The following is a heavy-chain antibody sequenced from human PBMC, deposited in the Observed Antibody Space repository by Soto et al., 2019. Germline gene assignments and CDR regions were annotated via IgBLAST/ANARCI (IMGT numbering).Heavy chain of an antibody. CDR2: IWYDGSNK. CDR3: ARDRYGDYVPFDY. Sequence: QVQLVESGGGVVQPGRSLRLSCAASGFTFSSYGMHWVRQAPGKGLEWVAVIWYDGSNKYYADSVKGRFTISRDNSKNTLYLQMNSLRAEDTAVYYCARDRYGDYVPFDYWGQGSLVTVS. D-gene: IGHD4-17*01. J-gene: IGHJ4*02. CDR1: GFTFSSYG. V-gene: IGHV3-33*01.